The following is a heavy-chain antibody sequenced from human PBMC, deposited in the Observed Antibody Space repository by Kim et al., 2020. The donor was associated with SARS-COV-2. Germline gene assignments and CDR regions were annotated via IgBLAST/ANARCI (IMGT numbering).Heavy chain of an antibody. Sequence: GGSLRLSCAASGFTFSSYSMNWVRQAPGKGLEWVSSISSSSSYIYYADSVKGRFTISRDNAKNSLYLQMNSLRAEDTAVYYCARGQNSGWYFGEFDYWGQGTLVTVSS. CDR3: ARGQNSGWYFGEFDY. D-gene: IGHD6-19*01. CDR2: ISSSSSYI. CDR1: GFTFSSYS. J-gene: IGHJ4*02. V-gene: IGHV3-21*01.